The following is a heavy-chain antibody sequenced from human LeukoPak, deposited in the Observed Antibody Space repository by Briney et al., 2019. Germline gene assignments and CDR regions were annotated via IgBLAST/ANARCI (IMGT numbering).Heavy chain of an antibody. CDR1: GGSISSDGSY. V-gene: IGHV4-31*03. J-gene: IGHJ3*02. Sequence: SQTLSLSCTVSGGSISSDGSYWSWIRQHPGKGLEWIGYISHSGSTYYSPSLKSRLTISLDTSKNQFSLRLSSVAAADTAVYYCARETLITYAFDIWGQGTLVTVSS. CDR2: ISHSGST. CDR3: ARETLITYAFDI. D-gene: IGHD3-16*01.